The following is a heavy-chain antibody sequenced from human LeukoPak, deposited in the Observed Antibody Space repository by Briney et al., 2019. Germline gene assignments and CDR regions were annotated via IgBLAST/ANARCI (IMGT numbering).Heavy chain of an antibody. J-gene: IGHJ4*02. V-gene: IGHV3-23*01. CDR3: AKDHYSLNNCYVGPDY. CDR1: GFTFSNYA. D-gene: IGHD2-2*01. CDR2: LIRGGGTT. Sequence: GGSLRLSCAVSGFTFSNYAMNWVRQAPGKGLEWVSGLIRGGGTTHYADSVKGRFTISSDYSTNTLYLRMSSLRPEDTALYYCAKDHYSLNNCYVGPDYWGQGTLVTVSS.